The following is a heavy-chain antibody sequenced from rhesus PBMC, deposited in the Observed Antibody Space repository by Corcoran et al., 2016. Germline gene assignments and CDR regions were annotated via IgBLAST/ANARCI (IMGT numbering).Heavy chain of an antibody. J-gene: IGHJ4*01. D-gene: IGHD3-9*01. Sequence: QLQLQESGPGLVKPSETLSLTCAVSGGSISGYWWSWIRQPPGKGLEWIGRIDNSGNTDYNPALRSRVTRSRDTSKNQFSLKLRSATAADTAVYYCAKDRMGSVWGQGVLVIVSS. V-gene: IGHV4-173*01. CDR1: GGSISGYW. CDR3: AKDRMGSV. CDR2: IDNSGNT.